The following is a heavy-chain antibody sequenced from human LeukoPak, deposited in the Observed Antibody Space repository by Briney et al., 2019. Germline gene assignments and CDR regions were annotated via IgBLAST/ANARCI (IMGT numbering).Heavy chain of an antibody. J-gene: IGHJ4*02. CDR1: GGSISSYY. V-gene: IGHV4-39*07. CDR2: IYYSGST. Sequence: SETLSLTCTVSGGSISSYYWGWIRQPPGKGLEWIGSIYYSGSTYYNPSLKSRVTISVDTSKNQFSLKLSSVTAADTAVYYCARDTGNDYGDYLLDYWGQGTLVTVSS. D-gene: IGHD4-17*01. CDR3: ARDTGNDYGDYLLDY.